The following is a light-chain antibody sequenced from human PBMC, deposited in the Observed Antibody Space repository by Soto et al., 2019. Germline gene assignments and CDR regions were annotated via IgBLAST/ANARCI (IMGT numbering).Light chain of an antibody. CDR2: DNN. CDR1: SSNIGNNY. Sequence: QSVLTQPPSVSAAPGQTVTISCSGSSSNIGNNYVSWYQHLPGTAPKILIYDNNKRPSGIPDRFSGFKPGTSATLGITGLQTGDEADYYCGTWDTSLSVFYLFGTGTKLTVL. V-gene: IGLV1-51*01. CDR3: GTWDTSLSVFYL. J-gene: IGLJ1*01.